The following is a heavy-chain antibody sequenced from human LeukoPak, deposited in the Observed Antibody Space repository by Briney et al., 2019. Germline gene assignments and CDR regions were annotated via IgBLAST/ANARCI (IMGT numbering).Heavy chain of an antibody. CDR3: AKRGTSGRVDY. Sequence: GGSLRLSCAASGFTFSSYAMSWVRQAPGKGLEWVSAISASGDSKYYADSVKGRFTISRDNSKNTLYLQMNSLRAEDTAVYYCAKRGTSGRVDYWGQGTLVTVSS. V-gene: IGHV3-23*01. J-gene: IGHJ4*02. D-gene: IGHD2-2*01. CDR1: GFTFSSYA. CDR2: ISASGDSK.